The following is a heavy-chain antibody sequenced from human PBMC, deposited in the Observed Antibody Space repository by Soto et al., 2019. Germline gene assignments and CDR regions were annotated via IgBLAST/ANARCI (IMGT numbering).Heavy chain of an antibody. Sequence: ASVKVSCKASGYTFTSYGISWVRQAPGQGLEWMGWISAYNGNTNYARKLQGRVTMTTDTSTSTAYMELRSLRSDDTAVYYCARDDIVVVVAALGHFDIWGQGTMVTVSS. CDR2: ISAYNGNT. CDR3: ARDDIVVVVAALGHFDI. CDR1: GYTFTSYG. J-gene: IGHJ3*02. V-gene: IGHV1-18*01. D-gene: IGHD2-15*01.